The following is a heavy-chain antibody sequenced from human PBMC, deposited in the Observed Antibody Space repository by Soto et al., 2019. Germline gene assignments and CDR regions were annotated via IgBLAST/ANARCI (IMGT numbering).Heavy chain of an antibody. J-gene: IGHJ6*02. Sequence: PSETLSLTCAVYGGSFSGYYWSWIRQPPGKGLEWIGEINHSGSTNYNPSLKSRVTISVDTSKNQFSLKLSSVTAADTAVYYCASSPGAYCSSTSCPTYYYGMDVWGQGTTVTVSS. V-gene: IGHV4-34*01. CDR2: INHSGST. CDR1: GGSFSGYY. D-gene: IGHD2-2*01. CDR3: ASSPGAYCSSTSCPTYYYGMDV.